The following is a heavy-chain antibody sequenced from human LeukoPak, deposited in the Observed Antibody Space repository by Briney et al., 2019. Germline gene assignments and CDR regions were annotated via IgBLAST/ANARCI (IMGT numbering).Heavy chain of an antibody. V-gene: IGHV4-59*01. CDR2: IYYSGST. CDR3: ARGEGWFGTYYYYYMDV. CDR1: GGSISSYY. J-gene: IGHJ6*03. D-gene: IGHD3-10*01. Sequence: SGTLSLTCTVSGGSISSYYWSWIRQPPGKGLEWIGYIYYSGSTNYNPSLKSRVTISVDTSKNQFSLKLSSVTAADTAVYYCARGEGWFGTYYYYYMDVWGKGTTVTISS.